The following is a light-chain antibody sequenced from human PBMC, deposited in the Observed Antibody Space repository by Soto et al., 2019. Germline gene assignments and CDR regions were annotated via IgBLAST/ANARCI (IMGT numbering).Light chain of an antibody. J-gene: IGLJ1*01. CDR1: SCDVGSYNY. V-gene: IGLV2-14*01. Sequence: QSVLTQPASVSGSPGQSITISCTGTSCDVGSYNYVSWYQQHPGKAPKLMIYEVSDRPSGISSRFSGSKSGNTASLTISGLQTEDEADYYCSSYTSSSTLFGTGTKVTV. CDR3: SSYTSSSTL. CDR2: EVS.